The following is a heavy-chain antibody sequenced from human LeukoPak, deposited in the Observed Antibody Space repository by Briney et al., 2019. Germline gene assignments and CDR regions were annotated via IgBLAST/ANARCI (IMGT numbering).Heavy chain of an antibody. CDR3: AKDMVGATHAFDI. Sequence: GGSLRLSCAASGFTFDDYAMHWVRQAPGKGLEWVSGISWNSGSIGYADSVKSRFTISRDNAKNSLYLQMNSLRAEDTALYYCAKDMVGATHAFDIWGQGTMVTVSS. CDR2: ISWNSGSI. CDR1: GFTFDDYA. J-gene: IGHJ3*02. V-gene: IGHV3-9*01. D-gene: IGHD1-26*01.